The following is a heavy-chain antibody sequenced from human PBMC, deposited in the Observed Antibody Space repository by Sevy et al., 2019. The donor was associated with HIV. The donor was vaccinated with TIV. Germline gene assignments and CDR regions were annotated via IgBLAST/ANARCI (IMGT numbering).Heavy chain of an antibody. CDR2: IIPIFGKA. D-gene: IGHD3-3*02. J-gene: IGHJ4*02. CDR1: GDTFSSYA. Sequence: ASVKVSCKGSGDTFSSYAVSWVRQAPGQGLQWLGGIIPIFGKAVYPEEFQGRLTISADDSTVTAYMELTGLRSEDTAMYFCARSEFDRITIFGPSDNWGQGTLVTVSS. CDR3: ARSEFDRITIFGPSDN. V-gene: IGHV1-69*13.